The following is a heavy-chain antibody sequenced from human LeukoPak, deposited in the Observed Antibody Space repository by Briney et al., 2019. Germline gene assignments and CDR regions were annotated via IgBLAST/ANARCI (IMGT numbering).Heavy chain of an antibody. D-gene: IGHD3-9*01. Sequence: GGSLRLSCAASGFTFSSYAMHWVRQAPGKGLEWVAVISYDGSNKYYADSVKGRFTISRDNSKNTLYLQMNSLRAEDTAVYYCARGTGYSTWDAFDIWGQGTMVTVSS. CDR3: ARGTGYSTWDAFDI. CDR1: GFTFSSYA. CDR2: ISYDGSNK. V-gene: IGHV3-30-3*01. J-gene: IGHJ3*02.